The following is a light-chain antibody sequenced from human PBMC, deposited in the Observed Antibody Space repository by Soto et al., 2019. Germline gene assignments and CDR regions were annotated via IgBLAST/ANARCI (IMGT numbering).Light chain of an antibody. CDR2: DAS. V-gene: IGKV3-20*01. J-gene: IGKJ1*01. Sequence: EIVLTQSPGTLSLSPGERATLSCRASQSVTNNYLAWYQQKPGQAPRLLIYDASNRATGIPDRFSGSGSGTDFTLTISILEPEDLAVYYCQQCSHSPLTFGQGNKVEIK. CDR1: QSVTNNY. CDR3: QQCSHSPLT.